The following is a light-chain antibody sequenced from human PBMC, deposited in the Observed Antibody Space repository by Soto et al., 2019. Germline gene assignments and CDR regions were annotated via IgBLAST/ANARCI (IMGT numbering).Light chain of an antibody. CDR2: GAS. V-gene: IGKV3-15*01. CDR1: QSVSSN. Sequence: EIVMTQSPATLSVSPGERATLSCRASQSVSSNLAGYQQKPGQAPRLLIYGASTRASGITARFSGSGSGTEFTFTISSLQSEDFAVYYCQQYNNWPPWTFGQGTKVEIK. J-gene: IGKJ1*01. CDR3: QQYNNWPPWT.